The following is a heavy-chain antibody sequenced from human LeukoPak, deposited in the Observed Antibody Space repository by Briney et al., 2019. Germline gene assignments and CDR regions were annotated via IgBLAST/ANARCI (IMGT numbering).Heavy chain of an antibody. J-gene: IGHJ5*02. D-gene: IGHD2-2*01. CDR3: ARSGVPAGYCSSTSCYNWFDP. V-gene: IGHV1-8*03. Sequence: ASVKVSCKASGYTFTSYDINWVRQATGQGLEWMGWMNPNRGKTGYAPQFQGRVTITRNTSISTASMELSSLRSEDTAVYYCARSGVPAGYCSSTSCYNWFDPWGQGTLVTVSS. CDR2: MNPNRGKT. CDR1: GYTFTSYD.